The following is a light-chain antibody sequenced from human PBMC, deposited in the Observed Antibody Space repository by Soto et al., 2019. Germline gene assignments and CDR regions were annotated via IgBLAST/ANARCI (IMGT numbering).Light chain of an antibody. CDR1: QSISSW. CDR2: KAS. Sequence: DIQMTQSPSTLSASVGDRVTITCRASQSISSWLAWYQQRPGKAPKLLIYKASKLQSGVPARFSSSGSGTEFTLTISSLQPDDFATYYCQQYSTYSWTFGQWTKGEIK. V-gene: IGKV1-5*03. CDR3: QQYSTYSWT. J-gene: IGKJ1*01.